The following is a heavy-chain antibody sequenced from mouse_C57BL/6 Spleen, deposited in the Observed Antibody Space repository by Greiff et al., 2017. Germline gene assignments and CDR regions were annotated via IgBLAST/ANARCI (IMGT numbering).Heavy chain of an antibody. V-gene: IGHV14-2*01. D-gene: IGHD2-5*01. CDR2: IDPEDGET. CDR1: GFNIKDYY. Sequence: VQLQQSGAELVKPGASVKLSCTASGFNIKDYYMHWVKQRPEQGLEWIGRIDPEDGETKYAPNFQGKATRTADTSSNTAYLQLSSLKSEDTAVDYCARSGSNYGFDYWGQGTTLTVSS. CDR3: ARSGSNYGFDY. J-gene: IGHJ2*01.